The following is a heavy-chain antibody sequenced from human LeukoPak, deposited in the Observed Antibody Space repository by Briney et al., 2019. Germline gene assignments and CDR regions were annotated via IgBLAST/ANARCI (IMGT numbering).Heavy chain of an antibody. Sequence: ASVQVSCKASGYSFSIYGITWARQAPGQGLEYLGWISASDGTTNYAQKVQDRVTMTTDTSTSTAYLELRSLRSEDTAVYYCARCGATVTTHFSHWGQGTLVTVSS. J-gene: IGHJ4*02. V-gene: IGHV1-18*01. CDR1: GYSFSIYG. D-gene: IGHD4-17*01. CDR2: ISASDGTT. CDR3: ARCGATVTTHFSH.